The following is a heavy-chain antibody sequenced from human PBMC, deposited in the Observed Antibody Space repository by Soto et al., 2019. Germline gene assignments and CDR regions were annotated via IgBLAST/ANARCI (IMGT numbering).Heavy chain of an antibody. D-gene: IGHD2-2*01. V-gene: IGHV5-51*01. CDR1: GYSFTSYW. J-gene: IGHJ6*02. Sequence: GESLKIPCKGSGYSFTSYWIGWVRQMPGKGLEWMGIIYPGDSDTRYSPSFQGQVTISADKSISTAYLQWSSLKASDTAMYYCAISPLSSYYYGMDVGAKGPRSPSP. CDR2: IYPGDSDT. CDR3: AISPLSSYYYGMDV.